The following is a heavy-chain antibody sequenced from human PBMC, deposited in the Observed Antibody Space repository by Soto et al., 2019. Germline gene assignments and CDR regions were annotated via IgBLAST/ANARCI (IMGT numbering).Heavy chain of an antibody. CDR2: IIPIFGTA. CDR3: ARDDYIAYYYYYGMDV. Sequence: QVQLVQSGAEVNKPGSSVKVSCKASGGTFSSYAISWVRQAPGQGLEWMGGIIPIFGTANYAQKFQGRVTITADESTSTAYMELSSLRSEDTAVYYCARDDYIAYYYYYGMDVWGQGTTVTVSS. V-gene: IGHV1-69*01. J-gene: IGHJ6*02. D-gene: IGHD3-16*01. CDR1: GGTFSSYA.